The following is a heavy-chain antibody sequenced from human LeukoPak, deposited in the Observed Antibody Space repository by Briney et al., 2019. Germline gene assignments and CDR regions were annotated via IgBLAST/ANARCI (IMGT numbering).Heavy chain of an antibody. V-gene: IGHV4-31*03. CDR1: GGSISSGGYY. Sequence: SETLSLTCTVSGGSISSGGYYWSWIRQHPGKGLEWIGYIYYSGSTYYNPSLKSRVTISVDTSKNQFSLKLSSVTAADTAVYYCARGGRREYQLPFDYWAREPWSPSPQ. CDR3: ARGGRREYQLPFDY. J-gene: IGHJ4*02. D-gene: IGHD2-2*01. CDR2: IYYSGST.